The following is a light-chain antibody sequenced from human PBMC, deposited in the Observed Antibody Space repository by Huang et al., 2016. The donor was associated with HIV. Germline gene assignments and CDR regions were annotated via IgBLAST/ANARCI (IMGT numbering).Light chain of an antibody. CDR3: QHTYSIPRT. V-gene: IGKV1-39*01. Sequence: DIQMTQSPSSLSASIGDTVTITCRASHNITTYLNWFQQKPGKAPKLLIYSASSLQSGVPSRFSGSGSGTDFPLSISSLHFEDFATYCCQHTYSIPRTFGRGTKMEIK. J-gene: IGKJ4*02. CDR1: HNITTY. CDR2: SAS.